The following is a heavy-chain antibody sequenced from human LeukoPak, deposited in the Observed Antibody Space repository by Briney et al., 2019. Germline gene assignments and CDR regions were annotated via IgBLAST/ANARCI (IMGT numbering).Heavy chain of an antibody. CDR3: ARGGGYSTLDY. CDR2: IYYSGST. CDR1: GGSISSYY. D-gene: IGHD4-11*01. J-gene: IGHJ4*02. Sequence: PSETLSLTCTVSGGSISSYYWSWIRQPPGKGLEWIGYIYYSGSTNYNPSLKSRVTISVDTSKNQFSLKLSSVTAADTAVYYCARGGGYSTLDYWGQGTLVTVSS. V-gene: IGHV4-59*01.